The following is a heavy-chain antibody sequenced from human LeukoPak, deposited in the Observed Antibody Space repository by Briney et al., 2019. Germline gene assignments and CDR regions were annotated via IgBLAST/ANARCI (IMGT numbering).Heavy chain of an antibody. J-gene: IGHJ4*02. CDR2: ISSSSSYI. Sequence: GGSLRLSCAASGFTFSSYSMNWVRQAPGKGLEWVSSISSSSSYIYYADSVKGRFTISRDNSKNSLYLQMNSLRAEDTAVYYCAREGVGATDYWGQGTLVTVSS. CDR3: AREGVGATDY. CDR1: GFTFSSYS. D-gene: IGHD1-26*01. V-gene: IGHV3-21*01.